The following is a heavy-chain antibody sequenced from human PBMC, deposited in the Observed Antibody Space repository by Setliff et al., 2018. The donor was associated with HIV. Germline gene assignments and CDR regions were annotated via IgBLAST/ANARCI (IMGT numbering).Heavy chain of an antibody. V-gene: IGHV4-30-4*08. Sequence: SETLSLTCTVSGGSISSGDYYWSWIRQPPGKGLEWIGYIYYSGSTYYNPSLKSRVTISVDTSKNQFSLKLSSVTAADTAVYYCARGDWNDVKLDYWGQGTLVTVSS. CDR2: IYYSGST. D-gene: IGHD1-1*01. CDR1: GGSISSGDYY. J-gene: IGHJ4*02. CDR3: ARGDWNDVKLDY.